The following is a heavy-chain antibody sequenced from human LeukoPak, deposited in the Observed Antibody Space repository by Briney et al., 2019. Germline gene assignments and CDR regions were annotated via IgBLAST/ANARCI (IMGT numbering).Heavy chain of an antibody. CDR2: ISSSGSSI. D-gene: IGHD6-19*01. J-gene: IGHJ5*02. Sequence: PGGSLRLSCAASGFTFSSYEMNWVRQAPGKGPEWVSYISSSGSSIYYADSVKGRFTISRDNAKKSLYLQMNSLRVDDTAVYYCARGSGWYGNYFDAWGQGTLVTVSS. CDR3: ARGSGWYGNYFDA. V-gene: IGHV3-48*03. CDR1: GFTFSSYE.